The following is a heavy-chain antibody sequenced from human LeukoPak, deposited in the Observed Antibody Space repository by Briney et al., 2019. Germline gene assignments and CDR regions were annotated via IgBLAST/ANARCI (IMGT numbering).Heavy chain of an antibody. CDR3: GRALEGSSGWFGEEFEF. CDR1: GFTFSTYG. J-gene: IGHJ4*02. CDR2: IRYGGSDK. V-gene: IGHV3-30*02. D-gene: IGHD6-19*01. Sequence: PGGSLRLSCAASGFTFSTYGMPWVRQAPGRGRERVEVIRYGGSDKYYADSVKGRFTISRDNSKNTLSLQMNSLRVDDTAVYYCGRALEGSSGWFGEEFEFWGQGTPVTVSS.